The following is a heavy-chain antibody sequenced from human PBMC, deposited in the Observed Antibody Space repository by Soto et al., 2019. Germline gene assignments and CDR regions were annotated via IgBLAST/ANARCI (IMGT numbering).Heavy chain of an antibody. CDR1: GFTFSSYA. D-gene: IGHD3-16*02. V-gene: IGHV3-23*01. CDR3: AKDWSFHLGELSSGGAFDI. J-gene: IGHJ3*02. Sequence: EVQLLESGGGLVQPGGSLRLSCAASGFTFSSYAMSWVRQAPGKGLEWVSAISGSGGSTYYADSVKGRFTISRDNSKNTLYLQMNSLRAEDTAVYYCAKDWSFHLGELSSGGAFDIWGQGTMVTVSS. CDR2: ISGSGGST.